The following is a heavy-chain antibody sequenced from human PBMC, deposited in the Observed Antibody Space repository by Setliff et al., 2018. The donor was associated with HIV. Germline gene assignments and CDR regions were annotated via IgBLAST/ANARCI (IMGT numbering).Heavy chain of an antibody. J-gene: IGHJ6*03. Sequence: GGSLRLSCAASEFTFNIYAMSWVRQAPGKGLEWVSGISGSGATTNYADSVKGRFTISRDNSKNTLYLQMNSLRAEDTAVYYCARYGLDGVTIFSPLSGYMDVWGKGTTVTVS. D-gene: IGHD3-10*01. CDR2: ISGSGATT. CDR1: EFTFNIYA. CDR3: ARYGLDGVTIFSPLSGYMDV. V-gene: IGHV3-23*01.